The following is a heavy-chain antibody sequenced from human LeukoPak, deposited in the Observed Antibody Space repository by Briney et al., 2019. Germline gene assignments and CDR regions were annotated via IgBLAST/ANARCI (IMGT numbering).Heavy chain of an antibody. CDR3: VRSVSGWYGFFDY. CDR2: INMDVSTT. V-gene: IGHV3-74*01. D-gene: IGHD6-19*01. Sequence: PGRRLRLSCVPSVFTLSNSWMHWVRQATGKGLVWVSRINMDVSTTNYADSVRGRFTISRDNAKNTLHLQMNSLRAEDTAVYYCVRSVSGWYGFFDYWGQGTLVTLST. J-gene: IGHJ4*02. CDR1: VFTLSNSW.